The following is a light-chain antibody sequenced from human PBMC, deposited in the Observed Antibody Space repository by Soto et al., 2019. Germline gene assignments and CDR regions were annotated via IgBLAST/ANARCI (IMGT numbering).Light chain of an antibody. Sequence: QSVLTQPPSVSGAPGQRGTISYTGSSSNIGAGYDVHWYQQLPGTASKLLLYGNSNRPSGVPDRFSGSKSGTSASLAITGLQAEDEADYCCQSYDSSLSGYVFGTGTKLTVL. J-gene: IGLJ1*01. CDR2: GNS. V-gene: IGLV1-40*01. CDR1: SSNIGAGYD. CDR3: QSYDSSLSGYV.